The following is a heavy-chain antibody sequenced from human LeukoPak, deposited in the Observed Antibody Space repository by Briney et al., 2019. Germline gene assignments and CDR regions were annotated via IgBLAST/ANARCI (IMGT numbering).Heavy chain of an antibody. CDR2: ISGSGGST. CDR1: GFTFSSYA. Sequence: GGSLRVSCAASGFTFSSYAMSWVRQAPGKGLEWVSAISGSGGSTYYADSVKGRFTISRDNSKNTLYLQMNSLRAEDTAVYYCAKDLSYVDTAMVTGYWGQGTLVTVSS. CDR3: AKDLSYVDTAMVTGY. D-gene: IGHD5-18*01. J-gene: IGHJ4*02. V-gene: IGHV3-23*01.